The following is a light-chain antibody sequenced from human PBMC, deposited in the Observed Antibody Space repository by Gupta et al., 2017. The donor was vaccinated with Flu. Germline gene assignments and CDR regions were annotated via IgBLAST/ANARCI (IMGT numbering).Light chain of an antibody. J-gene: IGKJ4*01. CDR1: RGIVAE. CDR3: QQSYGMPFT. Sequence: IHLTQSPPFLSASVGDTVTISCRASRGIVAELNWYQQRPGKAPKLLMHNVSILENGIPSRFSGSRSGTDYTLTIIGLQPEDFATYYRQQSYGMPFTFGGGTKMEVK. CDR2: NVS. V-gene: IGKV1-39*01.